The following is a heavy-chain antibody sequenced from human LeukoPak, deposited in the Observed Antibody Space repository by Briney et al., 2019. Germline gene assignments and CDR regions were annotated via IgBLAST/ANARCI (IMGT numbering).Heavy chain of an antibody. CDR2: IYHSGNT. D-gene: IGHD3-22*01. CDR3: ARDHGYYDSYGYRNYFDY. V-gene: IGHV4-38-2*02. J-gene: IGHJ4*02. Sequence: SETLSLTCTVSGYSISTSYYWGWIRQPPGKGLEWIGSIYHSGNTYYNPSLKSRVTISVDTSKNQFSLKLNSVTAADTALYFCARDHGYYDSYGYRNYFDYWGQGILVTVSS. CDR1: GYSISTSYY.